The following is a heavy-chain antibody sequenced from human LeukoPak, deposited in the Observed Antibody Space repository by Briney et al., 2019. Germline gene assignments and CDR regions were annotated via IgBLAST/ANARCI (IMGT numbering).Heavy chain of an antibody. J-gene: IGHJ5*02. CDR3: ARVRDTHSFDP. V-gene: IGHV4-34*01. CDR2: INHSGST. D-gene: IGHD5-18*01. CDR1: GGSLSGYY. Sequence: SETLSLTCAVYGGSLSGYYWSWIRQPPGKGLEWIGEINHSGSTNYNPSLKSRVTISVDTSKNQFSLKLSSVTAADTAVYYCARVRDTHSFDPWGQGTLVTVSS.